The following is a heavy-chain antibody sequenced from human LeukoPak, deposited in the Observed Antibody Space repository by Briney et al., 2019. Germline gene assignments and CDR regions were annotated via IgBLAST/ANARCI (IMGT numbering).Heavy chain of an antibody. Sequence: PSETLSLTFTVSGGSISSYYWSWIRQPPGKGLEWIGYIYYSGSTNYNPSLKSRVTISVDTSKNQFSLKLSSVTAADTAVYYCARDLRYSSGWYGGYYYYSSMYVWGKGTTVTVSS. CDR2: IYYSGST. J-gene: IGHJ6*01. CDR1: GGSISSYY. CDR3: ARDLRYSSGWYGGYYYYSSMYV. V-gene: IGHV4-59*01. D-gene: IGHD6-19*01.